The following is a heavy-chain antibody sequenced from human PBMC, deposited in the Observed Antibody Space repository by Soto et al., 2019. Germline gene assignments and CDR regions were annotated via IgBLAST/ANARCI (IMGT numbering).Heavy chain of an antibody. V-gene: IGHV3-23*01. Sequence: EVQLWESGGGLVQPGGSLRLSCAASGFTFSNYAMIWVRQAPGKGLEWVSAISGSGGSTYYADSVKGRFTFSRDNSKNTLYLQMHSLRAEDTAAYYCAKAGRISMVRVNWFDPWGQGTLVTVSS. D-gene: IGHD3-10*01. CDR3: AKAGRISMVRVNWFDP. CDR1: GFTFSNYA. CDR2: ISGSGGST. J-gene: IGHJ5*02.